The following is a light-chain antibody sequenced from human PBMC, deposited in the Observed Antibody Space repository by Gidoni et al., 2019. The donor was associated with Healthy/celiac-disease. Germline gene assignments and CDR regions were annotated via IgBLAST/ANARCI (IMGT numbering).Light chain of an antibody. CDR2: SAS. CDR1: QSISSY. CDR3: QQSYSTPPT. V-gene: IGKV1-39*01. Sequence: DIQMNKSPSSLSASVGDRVNITCRASQSISSYLNWYQQKPGKAPKLLIYSASSLQSGVPSRFSGSGSGTDFTLTISSLQPEDFATYYCQQSYSTPPTFGQXTKVEIK. J-gene: IGKJ1*01.